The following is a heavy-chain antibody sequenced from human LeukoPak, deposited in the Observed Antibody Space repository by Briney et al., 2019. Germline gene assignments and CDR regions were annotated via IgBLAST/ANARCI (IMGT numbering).Heavy chain of an antibody. Sequence: PGGSLRLSCAASGFTVSSNYMSWVRQAPGKGLEWVSVIYSGGSTYYADSVKGRFTISRDNSKNTLYLQMNSLRAEDTAVYYCASWAGDSSYYYYMDVWGKGTTVTASS. V-gene: IGHV3-53*01. D-gene: IGHD2-21*02. CDR2: IYSGGST. CDR3: ASWAGDSSYYYYMDV. J-gene: IGHJ6*03. CDR1: GFTVSSNY.